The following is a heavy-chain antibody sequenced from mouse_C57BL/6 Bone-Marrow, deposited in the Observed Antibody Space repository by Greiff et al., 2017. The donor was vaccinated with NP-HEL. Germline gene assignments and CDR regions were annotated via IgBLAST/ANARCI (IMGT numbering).Heavy chain of an antibody. V-gene: IGHV1-64*01. CDR1: GYTFTSYW. D-gene: IGHD1-1*01. CDR3: AREGDYYGSSLYWYFDV. CDR2: IHPNSGST. Sequence: QVQLQQPGAELVKPGASVKLSCKASGYTFTSYWMHWVKQRPGQGLEWIGMIHPNSGSTNYNEKFKSKATLTVDKSSSTAYMQLSSLTSEDSAVYDCAREGDYYGSSLYWYFDVWGTGTTVTVSS. J-gene: IGHJ1*03.